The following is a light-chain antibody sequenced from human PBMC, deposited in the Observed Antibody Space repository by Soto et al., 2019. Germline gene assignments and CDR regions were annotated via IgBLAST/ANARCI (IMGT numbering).Light chain of an antibody. CDR3: QQYVSSPFT. J-gene: IGKJ3*01. CDR1: QSFSSSY. Sequence: EIVLTQSPGTLSLSPGERATLSCRASQSFSSSYLAWYQQKPGQAPRLLIYGASSRATGIPDRFSGSGSGTDLTLTISRLEPEDFAVYYCQQYVSSPFTFGPGTKEDIK. V-gene: IGKV3-20*01. CDR2: GAS.